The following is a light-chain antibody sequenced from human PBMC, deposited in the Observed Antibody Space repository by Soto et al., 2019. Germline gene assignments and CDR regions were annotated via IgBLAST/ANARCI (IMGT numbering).Light chain of an antibody. J-gene: IGKJ1*01. V-gene: IGKV3D-15*01. Sequence: EIVLTQSPATLSLSPGERATLSCRASQSVSSNYVAWYQQKPGQAPRLLIYAASSRATGIPDRFSGSGSETEFTLTISSLQAEDSAVYFCQQYNNWPTWTFGQGTKVDIK. CDR3: QQYNNWPTWT. CDR2: AAS. CDR1: QSVSSN.